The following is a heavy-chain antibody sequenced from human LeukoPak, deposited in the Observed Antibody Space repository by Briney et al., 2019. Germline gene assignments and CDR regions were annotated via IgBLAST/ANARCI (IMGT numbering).Heavy chain of an antibody. Sequence: GGCLRLCCAASGFTFSSNAMSSVRQAPGKGQEWVSAISGAGGSTSYADSGKGWFTISRDNSKNTLYLQMNSLRVEDTAVYDCAKDLRINIANGFDIWGQGTWVTVS. CDR3: AKDLRINIANGFDI. J-gene: IGHJ3*02. CDR2: ISGAGGST. D-gene: IGHD2/OR15-2a*01. V-gene: IGHV3-23*01. CDR1: GFTFSSNA.